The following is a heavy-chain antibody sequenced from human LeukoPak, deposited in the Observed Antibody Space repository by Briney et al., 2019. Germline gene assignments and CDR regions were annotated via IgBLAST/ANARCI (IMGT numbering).Heavy chain of an antibody. Sequence: ASETLSLTRTVSGGSISIGDYYWSWIRQPPGKGLEWIGYIYYSGSTYYNPSLKSRVTISVDTSKNQFSLKLSSVTAADTAVYYCARVGIGTTVTPGPDYWGQGTLVTVSS. CDR3: ARVGIGTTVTPGPDY. V-gene: IGHV4-30-4*08. CDR2: IYYSGST. D-gene: IGHD4-17*01. J-gene: IGHJ4*02. CDR1: GGSISIGDYY.